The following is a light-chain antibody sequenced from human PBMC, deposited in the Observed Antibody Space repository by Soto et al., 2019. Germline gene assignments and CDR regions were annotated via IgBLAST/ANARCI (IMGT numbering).Light chain of an antibody. CDR3: GSYAGSSLWV. Sequence: QSALTQPRSVSGSPGQAVTISCTGTSSDVGGSNYVSWYQQHPGKAPKLVIYDVTRRPSGVPDRFSGSKSGNTASLTISGLQAEDEADYYCGSYAGSSLWVFGGGTKLTVL. V-gene: IGLV2-11*01. J-gene: IGLJ3*02. CDR1: SSDVGGSNY. CDR2: DVT.